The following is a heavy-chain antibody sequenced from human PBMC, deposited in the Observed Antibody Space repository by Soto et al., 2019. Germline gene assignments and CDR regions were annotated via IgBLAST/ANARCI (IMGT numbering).Heavy chain of an antibody. J-gene: IGHJ6*02. CDR3: ARDEYYYDSSGYKASYGMDV. Sequence: SETLSLTSTVSGFSISSYYWSWIRQPPGKGLEWIGYIYYSGSTNYNPSLKSRVTISVDTSKNQFSLKLSSVTAADTAVYYCARDEYYYDSSGYKASYGMDVWGQGTTVTVSS. V-gene: IGHV4-59*01. CDR1: GFSISSYY. D-gene: IGHD3-22*01. CDR2: IYYSGST.